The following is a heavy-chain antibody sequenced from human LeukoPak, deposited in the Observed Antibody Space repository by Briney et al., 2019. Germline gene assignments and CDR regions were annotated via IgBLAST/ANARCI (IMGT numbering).Heavy chain of an antibody. CDR3: ARRYTNSWFFDN. V-gene: IGHV4-59*08. Sequence: SETLSLTCTVSGGSISSYYWSWIRQPPGKGLEWLGYIYYTGNSNYNPSLESRVTMSLDTSTNQFSLRLSSVTAADTAVYYCARRYTNSWFFDNWGQGALVTVSS. D-gene: IGHD2-2*02. J-gene: IGHJ4*02. CDR2: IYYTGNS. CDR1: GGSISSYY.